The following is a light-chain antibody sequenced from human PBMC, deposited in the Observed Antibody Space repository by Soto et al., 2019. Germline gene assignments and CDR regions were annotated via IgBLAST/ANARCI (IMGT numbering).Light chain of an antibody. CDR1: QGISSY. CDR2: AAS. CDR3: QQYYSYPRT. J-gene: IGKJ1*01. Sequence: AIRMTQSPSSFSASTGDRVTITCRASQGISSYLAWYQQKPGKAPKLLIYAASTLQSGVPSRFSGCGSGTDFTLTISCLQSEDFATYYCQQYYSYPRTFGQGTKVEIK. V-gene: IGKV1-8*01.